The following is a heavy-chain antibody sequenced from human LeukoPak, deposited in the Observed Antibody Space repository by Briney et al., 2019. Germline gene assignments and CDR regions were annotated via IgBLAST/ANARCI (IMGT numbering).Heavy chain of an antibody. CDR3: AREYSSGPDY. CDR2: INSDGSFA. J-gene: IGHJ4*02. Sequence: PGGSLRLSCAASGFTFRSYWMHWVRQAPGKGLVWISRINSDGSFASYADSVKGRFTISRDNAKNTMYLQMYSLRVEDTAVYYCAREYSSGPDYWGQGTLVTVSS. D-gene: IGHD6-19*01. V-gene: IGHV3-74*01. CDR1: GFTFRSYW.